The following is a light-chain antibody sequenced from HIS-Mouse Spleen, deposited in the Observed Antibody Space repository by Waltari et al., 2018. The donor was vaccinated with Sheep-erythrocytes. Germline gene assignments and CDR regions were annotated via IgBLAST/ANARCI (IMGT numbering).Light chain of an antibody. J-gene: IGLJ1*01. CDR1: SRNFGGYNY. CDR2: DVS. V-gene: IGLV2-11*01. CDR3: CSYAGSYNHV. Sequence: QSALTQPRSVSGSPGQSVTISCPGPSRNFGGYNYVSWYQQHPGKAPKLMIYDVSKRPSGVPDRFSGSKSGNTASLTISGLQAEDEADYYCCSYAGSYNHVFATGTKVTVL.